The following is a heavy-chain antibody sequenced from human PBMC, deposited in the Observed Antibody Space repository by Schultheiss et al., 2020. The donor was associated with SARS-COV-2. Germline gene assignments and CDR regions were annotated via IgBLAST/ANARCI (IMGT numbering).Heavy chain of an antibody. CDR3: ARAYSSSWVFDVFDP. CDR1: GFTFSSYA. CDR2: ISYDGSNK. J-gene: IGHJ5*02. Sequence: GGSLRLSCAASGFTFSSYAMHWVRQAPGKGLEWVAVISYDGSNKYYADSVKGRFTISRDNSKNTLYLQMNSLRAEDTAVYYCARAYSSSWVFDVFDPWGQGTLVTVSS. D-gene: IGHD6-13*01. V-gene: IGHV3-30-3*01.